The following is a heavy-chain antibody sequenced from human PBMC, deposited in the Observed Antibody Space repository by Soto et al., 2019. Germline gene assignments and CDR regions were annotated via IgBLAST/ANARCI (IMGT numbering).Heavy chain of an antibody. Sequence: ASVKVSCTASGYTFTSYDINWVRQATGQGLEWMGWMNPNSGNTGYAQKFQGRVTMTRNTSISTAYMELSSLRSEDTAAYYCARGICSGGSCYFSMDFDIWGQGTMVTVSS. D-gene: IGHD2-15*01. CDR3: ARGICSGGSCYFSMDFDI. CDR2: MNPNSGNT. J-gene: IGHJ3*02. CDR1: GYTFTSYD. V-gene: IGHV1-8*01.